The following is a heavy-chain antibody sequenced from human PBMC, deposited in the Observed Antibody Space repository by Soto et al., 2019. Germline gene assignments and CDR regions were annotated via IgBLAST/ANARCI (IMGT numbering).Heavy chain of an antibody. CDR2: IREDGSST. CDR1: GFTFSSYA. J-gene: IGHJ4*02. Sequence: PGGSLRLSCAASGFTFSSYAMSWVRQAPGKGLEWVANIREDGSSTYYADSVKGRFTISRDNAKNSLYLQMNSLRAEDTAVYYCARKGTIRALSYWGRGTQVTVSS. CDR3: ARKGTIRALSY. V-gene: IGHV3-7*01.